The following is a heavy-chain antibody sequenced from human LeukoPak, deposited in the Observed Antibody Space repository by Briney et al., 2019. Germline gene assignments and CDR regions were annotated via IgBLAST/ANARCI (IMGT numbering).Heavy chain of an antibody. CDR3: ARVGVHYDSSGYYYYYYYMDV. V-gene: IGHV1-18*01. J-gene: IGHJ6*03. CDR1: GYTFTSYG. Sequence: ASVKVSCKASGYTFTSYGISWVRQAPGQGLEWMGWISAYNGNTNYAQKLQGRVTMTTDTSTSTAYMELRSLRSDDTAVYYCARVGVHYDSSGYYYYYYYMDVWGKGTTVTVSS. CDR2: ISAYNGNT. D-gene: IGHD3-22*01.